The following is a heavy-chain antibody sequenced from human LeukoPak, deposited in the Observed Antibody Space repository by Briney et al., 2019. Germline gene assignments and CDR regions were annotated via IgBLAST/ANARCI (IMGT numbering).Heavy chain of an antibody. CDR3: ATDKGGPGTTFHDPFDN. Sequence: ASVNVSCKVSGHTLSEISMHWVRQAPGKGLEWMGSFDPEDGETMYAENFQGRFTMTEDTSRDTAYMELSSLRSEDTAVYFCATDKGGPGTTFHDPFDNWGQGTMVTVSS. V-gene: IGHV1-24*01. CDR2: FDPEDGET. CDR1: GHTLSEIS. J-gene: IGHJ3*02. D-gene: IGHD1-7*01.